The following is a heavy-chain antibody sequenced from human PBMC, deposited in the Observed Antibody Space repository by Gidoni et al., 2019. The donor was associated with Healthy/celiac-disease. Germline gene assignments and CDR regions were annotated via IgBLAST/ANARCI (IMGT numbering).Heavy chain of an antibody. CDR3: AKDIADYGSGSYYLGIDY. V-gene: IGHV3-9*01. J-gene: IGHJ4*02. CDR1: GFTFDDYA. CDR2: ISWNSGSI. Sequence: EVQLVESGGGLVQPGRSLRLSCAASGFTFDDYAMHWVRQAPGKGLEWVSGISWNSGSIGYADSVKGRFTISRDNAKNSLYLQMNSLRAEDTALYYCAKDIADYGSGSYYLGIDYWGQGTLVTVSS. D-gene: IGHD3-10*01.